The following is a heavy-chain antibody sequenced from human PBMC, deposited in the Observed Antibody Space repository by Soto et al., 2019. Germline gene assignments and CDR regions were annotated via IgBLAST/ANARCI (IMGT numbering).Heavy chain of an antibody. V-gene: IGHV3-74*01. J-gene: IGHJ5*02. CDR2: INGDGRNT. CDR3: TRGFMARGRDSNWFDP. CDR1: GFIFSSYW. Sequence: GGSLRLSCAASGFIFSSYWIHWVRQVPGKGPVWVARINGDGRNTRYTDSVKGRFTISRDNAKNTLYLQMDSLRAEDTAVYYCTRGFMARGRDSNWFDPWGQGTVVTVSS. D-gene: IGHD3-10*01.